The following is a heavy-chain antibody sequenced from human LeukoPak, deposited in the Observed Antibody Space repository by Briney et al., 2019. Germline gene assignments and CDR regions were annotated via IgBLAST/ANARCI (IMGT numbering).Heavy chain of an antibody. CDR3: AKGWSYYDFWSGLGSEDYFDY. CDR2: ISGSGGST. J-gene: IGHJ4*02. CDR1: GFTFSIYA. D-gene: IGHD3-3*01. Sequence: GGSLRLSCAASGFTFSIYAMSWVRQAPGKGLEWVSAISGSGGSTYYADSVKGRFTISRDNSKNTLYLQMNSLRAEDTAVYYCAKGWSYYDFWSGLGSEDYFDYWGQGTLVTVSS. V-gene: IGHV3-23*01.